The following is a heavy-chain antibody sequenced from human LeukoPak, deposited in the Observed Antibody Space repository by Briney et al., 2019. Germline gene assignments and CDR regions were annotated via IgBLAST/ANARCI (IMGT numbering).Heavy chain of an antibody. V-gene: IGHV3-53*01. D-gene: IGHD4-23*01. J-gene: IGHJ5*02. CDR2: IYSGGST. CDR1: GFTVSSNY. Sequence: PGGSLRLSCAVSGFTVSSNYMSWVRQAPGKGLEWVSVIYSGGSTYYADSVKGRFTISRDNSKNTLYLQMNSLRAEDTAVYYCARGYTVAPNWFDPWGQGTLVTVSS. CDR3: ARGYTVAPNWFDP.